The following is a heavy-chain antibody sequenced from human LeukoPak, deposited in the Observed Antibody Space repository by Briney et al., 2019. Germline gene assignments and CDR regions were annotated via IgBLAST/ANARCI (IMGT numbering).Heavy chain of an antibody. J-gene: IGHJ4*02. Sequence: GRSLRLSCAASGFTFSNYGMHWVRQAPGKGLEWVAVISYDGSNKYYADSVKGRFTISRDNSKNTLYLQMNSLRAEDTAVYYCAKVAAGGGYRYFDYWGQGTLVTVSS. CDR1: GFTFSNYG. CDR3: AKVAAGGGYRYFDY. CDR2: ISYDGSNK. V-gene: IGHV3-30*18. D-gene: IGHD5-18*01.